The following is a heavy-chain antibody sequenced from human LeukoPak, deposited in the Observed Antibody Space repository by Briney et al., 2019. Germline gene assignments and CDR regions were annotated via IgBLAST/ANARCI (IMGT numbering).Heavy chain of an antibody. D-gene: IGHD3-22*01. CDR3: ARVLKYDSSGYYSHYAFDI. J-gene: IGHJ3*02. V-gene: IGHV4-4*07. CDR1: GGSISSYY. Sequence: SETLSLTCTVSGGSISSYYWSWIRQPAGKGLEWIGRIYTSGSTNYNPSLKSRVTMSVDTSKNQFSLKLSSVTAADTAVYYCARVLKYDSSGYYSHYAFDIWGQGTMVTVSS. CDR2: IYTSGST.